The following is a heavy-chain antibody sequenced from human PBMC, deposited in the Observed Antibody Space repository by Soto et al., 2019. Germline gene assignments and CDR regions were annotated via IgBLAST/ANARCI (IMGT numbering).Heavy chain of an antibody. CDR2: ISSSSSYI. V-gene: IGHV3-21*01. J-gene: IGHJ4*02. CDR1: GFTFSSYS. D-gene: IGHD4-17*01. Sequence: PGGSLRLSCAASGFTFSSYSMNWVRQAPGKGLEWVSSISSSSSYIYYADSVKGRFTISRDNAKNSLYLQMNSLRAEYTAVYYCARERRYGGFAVDYWGQGTLVTVSS. CDR3: ARERRYGGFAVDY.